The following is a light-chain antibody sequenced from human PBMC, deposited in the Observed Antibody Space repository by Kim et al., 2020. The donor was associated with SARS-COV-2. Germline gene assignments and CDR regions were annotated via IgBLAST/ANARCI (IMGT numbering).Light chain of an antibody. V-gene: IGKV3-20*01. Sequence: SPGERADRICRASQSVSRSYLAWYQETTGQAPRLLIYRPSSRAAGIPDRCSGSGSGTDFTLTISRLEPEDFALYHCQQYDNSLWTFGQGTKVDIK. CDR3: QQYDNSLWT. CDR2: RPS. J-gene: IGKJ1*01. CDR1: QSVSRSY.